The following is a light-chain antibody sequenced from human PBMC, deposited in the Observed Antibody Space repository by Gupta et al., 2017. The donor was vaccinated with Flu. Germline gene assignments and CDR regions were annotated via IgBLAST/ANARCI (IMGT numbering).Light chain of an antibody. CDR3: QQYDNLPYT. V-gene: IGKV1-33*01. J-gene: IGKJ2*01. CDR2: DAS. CDR1: QEISNY. Sequence: PSSLSASVGDRVTITCQASQEISNYLNWYQQKPGKAPKLLIYDASNVETGVPSRFSGSGSGTDFTFTISSLQPEDIATYYCQQYDNLPYTFGQGTKLEIK.